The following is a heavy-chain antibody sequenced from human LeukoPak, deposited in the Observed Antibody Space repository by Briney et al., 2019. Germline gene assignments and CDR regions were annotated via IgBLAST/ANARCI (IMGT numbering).Heavy chain of an antibody. D-gene: IGHD7-27*01. V-gene: IGHV4-34*01. Sequence: PSETLSLTCAVYGGSFSGYYWSWIRQPPGKGLEWIGEINHSGSNNYNPSLKSRVTISVDTSKNQFSLKLSSVPAADTAVYYCARGAAANWGDFDYWGQGTLVTVSS. CDR3: ARGAAANWGDFDY. J-gene: IGHJ4*02. CDR2: INHSGSN. CDR1: GGSFSGYY.